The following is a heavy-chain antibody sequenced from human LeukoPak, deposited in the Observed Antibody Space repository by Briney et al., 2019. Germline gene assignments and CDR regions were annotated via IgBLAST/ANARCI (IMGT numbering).Heavy chain of an antibody. Sequence: GRSLRLSCAASGFTFDDYAMHWVRQAPGNGLEWVSGISWNSGSIGYADSVKGRFTISRDNAKNSLYLQMNSLRAEDTALYYCARDMANDAFDIWGQGTMVTVSS. CDR2: ISWNSGSI. CDR1: GFTFDDYA. V-gene: IGHV3-9*01. CDR3: ARDMANDAFDI. J-gene: IGHJ3*02.